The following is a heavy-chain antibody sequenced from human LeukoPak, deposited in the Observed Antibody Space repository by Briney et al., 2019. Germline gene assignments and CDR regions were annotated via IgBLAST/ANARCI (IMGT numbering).Heavy chain of an antibody. CDR2: IYTSGST. J-gene: IGHJ4*02. D-gene: IGHD3-10*01. V-gene: IGHV4-4*07. CDR3: ARHVYYGSGSYFDY. CDR1: GGSISSYY. Sequence: SETLSLTCTVSGGSISSYYWSWIRQPAGKGLEWIGRIYTSGSTNYNPSLKSRVTMSVDTSKNQFSLKLCSVTAADTAVYYCARHVYYGSGSYFDYWGQGTLVTVSS.